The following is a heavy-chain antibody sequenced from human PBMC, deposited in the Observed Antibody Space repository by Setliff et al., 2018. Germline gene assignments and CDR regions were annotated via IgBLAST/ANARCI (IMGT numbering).Heavy chain of an antibody. J-gene: IGHJ6*03. V-gene: IGHV4-59*01. CDR3: ARVRDCSGGSCHRGFHHYMDV. Sequence: SETLSLTCTVSGGSISSYYWNWIRQPPGKGLEWIGYIHYSRNTNYNPSLKSRVTISGDTSQHYFSLKLTSVTEADTAVYYCARVRDCSGGSCHRGFHHYMDVWGKGTTVTVSS. D-gene: IGHD2-15*01. CDR1: GGSISSYY. CDR2: IHYSRNT.